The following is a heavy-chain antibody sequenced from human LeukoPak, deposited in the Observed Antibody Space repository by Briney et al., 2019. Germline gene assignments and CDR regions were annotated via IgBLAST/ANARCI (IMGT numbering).Heavy chain of an antibody. CDR2: ISYNGNT. Sequence: ASVKVSCKASGYTLSSYGISWVRQAPGQGLEWMGWISYNGNTNYAQKFQGRVTMTTDTSTSTAYMELRSLRPDDTAVYYCASVYSSSPATLDPWGQGTLVTVSS. CDR3: ASVYSSSPATLDP. J-gene: IGHJ5*02. V-gene: IGHV1-18*01. CDR1: GYTLSSYG. D-gene: IGHD6-6*01.